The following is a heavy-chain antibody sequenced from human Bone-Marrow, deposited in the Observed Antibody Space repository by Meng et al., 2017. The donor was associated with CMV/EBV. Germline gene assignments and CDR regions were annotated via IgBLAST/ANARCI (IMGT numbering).Heavy chain of an antibody. D-gene: IGHD3-10*01. V-gene: IGHV4-31*02. CDR1: SISSCGYY. CDR2: IYYSGST. Sequence: SISSCGYYWSWIRQHPGKGLEWIGYIYYSGSTYYNPSLKSRVTISVDTSKNQFSLKLSSVTAADTAVYYCARVHSTPRYYYGSGVDPWGQGTLVTVSS. CDR3: ARVHSTPRYYYGSGVDP. J-gene: IGHJ5*02.